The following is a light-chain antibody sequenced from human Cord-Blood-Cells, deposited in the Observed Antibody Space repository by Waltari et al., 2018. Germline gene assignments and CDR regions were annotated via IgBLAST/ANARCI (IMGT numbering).Light chain of an antibody. V-gene: IGLV2-14*01. CDR2: DVS. CDR3: SSYTSSSTLV. J-gene: IGLJ3*02. Sequence: QSALTQPASVSGSPGQPITISCTGTSSAVGGYNYVSWYQQHPGKAPKLMIYDVSNRPSGVSNRFSGSKSGNTASLTISGLQAEEEADYYCSSYTSSSTLVFGGGTKLTVL. CDR1: SSAVGGYNY.